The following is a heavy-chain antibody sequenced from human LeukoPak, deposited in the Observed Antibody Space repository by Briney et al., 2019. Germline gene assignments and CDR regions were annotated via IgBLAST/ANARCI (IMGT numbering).Heavy chain of an antibody. D-gene: IGHD3-16*01. CDR3: ARDRSGGNWFDP. CDR1: GFTFSSYW. CDR2: ISSSSSYI. V-gene: IGHV3-21*01. Sequence: GGSLRLSCAASGFTFSSYWMHWVRQAPGKGLEWVSSISSSSSYIYYADSVKGRFTISRDNAKNSLYLQMNSLRAEDTAVYYCARDRSGGNWFDPWGQGTLVTVSS. J-gene: IGHJ5*02.